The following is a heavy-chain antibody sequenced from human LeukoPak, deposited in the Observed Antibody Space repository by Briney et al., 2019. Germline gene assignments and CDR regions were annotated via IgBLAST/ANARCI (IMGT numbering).Heavy chain of an antibody. CDR2: IRYDVSNE. D-gene: IGHD3-22*01. CDR3: TKGGDYYYDSSAPGTDY. J-gene: IGHJ4*02. V-gene: IGHV3-30*02. CDR1: GFTFSSCG. Sequence: GGSLSLSCAVSGFTFSSCGMHWVRQAPGKGVEWVAFIRYDVSNEYYADSVKGRFTSSRDNAKNSLYLQMNSLRAENTALYYCTKGGDYYYDSSAPGTDYWGQGTLFTVSS.